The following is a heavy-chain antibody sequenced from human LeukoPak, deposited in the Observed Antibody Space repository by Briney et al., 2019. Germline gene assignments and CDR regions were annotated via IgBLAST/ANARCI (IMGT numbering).Heavy chain of an antibody. CDR1: GGTFSSYA. J-gene: IGHJ4*02. CDR3: ARAPLWFGESNPRPFDY. D-gene: IGHD3-10*01. V-gene: IGHV1-69*13. CDR2: IILIFGTA. Sequence: SVKVSCKASGGTFSSYAISWVRQAPGQGLEWMGGIILIFGTANYAQKFQGRVTITADESTSTAYMELSSLRSEDTAVYYCARAPLWFGESNPRPFDYWGQGTLVTVSS.